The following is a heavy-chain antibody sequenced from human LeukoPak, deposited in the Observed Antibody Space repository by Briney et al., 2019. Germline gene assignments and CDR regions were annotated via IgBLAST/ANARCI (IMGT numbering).Heavy chain of an antibody. J-gene: IGHJ4*02. Sequence: GGSLRLSCAASGFTFDDYGMSWVRQAPGKGLEWVSGINWNGGSTGYADSVKGRFTISRDNAKNSLYLQMNSLRAEDTALYYCARDLSIAMVRGGLGYWGQGTLVTVSS. CDR2: INWNGGST. V-gene: IGHV3-20*04. CDR3: ARDLSIAMVRGGLGY. CDR1: GFTFDDYG. D-gene: IGHD3-10*01.